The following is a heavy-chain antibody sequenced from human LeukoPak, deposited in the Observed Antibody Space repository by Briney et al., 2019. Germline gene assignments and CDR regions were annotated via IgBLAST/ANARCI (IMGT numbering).Heavy chain of an antibody. CDR3: ASSSLRGSDAFDI. CDR2: IYTSGST. J-gene: IGHJ3*02. CDR1: GGSISSGSYY. D-gene: IGHD3-16*01. V-gene: IGHV4-61*02. Sequence: PSETLSLTCTVSGGSISSGSYYWSWIRQPAGKGLEWIGRIYTSGSTNYNPSLKSRVTISVDTSKNQFSLQLNSVTPEDTAVYYCASSSLRGSDAFDIWGQGTMVTVSS.